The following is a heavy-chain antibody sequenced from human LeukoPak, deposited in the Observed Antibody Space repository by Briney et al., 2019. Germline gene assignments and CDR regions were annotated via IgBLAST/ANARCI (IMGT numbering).Heavy chain of an antibody. CDR2: IIPTLATA. D-gene: IGHD5-12*01. V-gene: IGHV1-69*01. Sequence: SVKVSCKASGYTCSTCSFRWLRQAQGQGLEWMGGIIPTLATANYAQKFQGRVTITAHESTSTAYMKLSSLRSEDTAVYYCARVRERGFSGYDWRHFDYWGQGALVTVSS. CDR1: GYTCSTCS. CDR3: ARVRERGFSGYDWRHFDY. J-gene: IGHJ4*02.